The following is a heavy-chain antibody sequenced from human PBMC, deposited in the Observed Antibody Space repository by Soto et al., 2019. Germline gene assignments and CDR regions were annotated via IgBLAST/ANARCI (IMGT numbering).Heavy chain of an antibody. CDR3: ARDWRRAIDY. CDR2: ISYDGGNK. CDR1: GFTFSDYA. J-gene: IGHJ4*02. V-gene: IGHV3-30-3*01. Sequence: QVQLVESGGGVVQPGRSLRLSCAASGFTFSDYAMLWVRQAPGKGLEWVALISYDGGNKYYADYVRGRFTISRDNSENTLYVQMNSLRAEDTAVYYCARDWRRAIDYWGQGTLVTVSS.